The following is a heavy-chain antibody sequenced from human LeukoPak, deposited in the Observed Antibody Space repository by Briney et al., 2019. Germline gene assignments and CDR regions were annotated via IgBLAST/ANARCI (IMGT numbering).Heavy chain of an antibody. CDR3: AKGAGITIFGVVTLPYYFDY. CDR1: GFTFSSYA. Sequence: GGSLRLSCAASGFTFSSYAMHWVRQAPGKGLEWVSAISGSGGSTYYADSVKGRFTISRDNSKNTLYLQMNSLRAEDTAVYNCAKGAGITIFGVVTLPYYFDYWGQGTLVTVSS. J-gene: IGHJ4*02. D-gene: IGHD3-3*01. CDR2: ISGSGGST. V-gene: IGHV3-23*01.